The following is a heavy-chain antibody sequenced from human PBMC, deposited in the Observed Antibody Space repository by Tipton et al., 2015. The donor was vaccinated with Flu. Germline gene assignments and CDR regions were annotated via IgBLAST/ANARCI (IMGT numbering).Heavy chain of an antibody. V-gene: IGHV3-7*01. CDR3: ATLTGDDY. J-gene: IGHJ4*02. Sequence: SLRLSCAASGFTFNTYWMSWVRQAPGKGLEWVANIKQGGSEKYYVDSVKGRFTISRDNAKNSLYLQMNSLRAEDTALYYCATLTGDDYWGQGDLVTVSS. CDR2: IKQGGSEK. CDR1: GFTFNTYW. D-gene: IGHD7-27*01.